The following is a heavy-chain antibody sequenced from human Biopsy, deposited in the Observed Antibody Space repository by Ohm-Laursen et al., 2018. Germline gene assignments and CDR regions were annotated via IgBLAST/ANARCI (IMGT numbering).Heavy chain of an antibody. V-gene: IGHV1-2*02. D-gene: IGHD3-3*01. J-gene: IGHJ4*02. Sequence: ASVKVSCKASSYTFTDYNIHWMRQAPGQGLEWMGSIYPNSGDTDFAQKFQGGVSMTRDTSVSTAYLELSSLRSDDTAIYYCARDLLEWSLPSWGQGTLVTVSS. CDR3: ARDLLEWSLPS. CDR1: SYTFTDYN. CDR2: IYPNSGDT.